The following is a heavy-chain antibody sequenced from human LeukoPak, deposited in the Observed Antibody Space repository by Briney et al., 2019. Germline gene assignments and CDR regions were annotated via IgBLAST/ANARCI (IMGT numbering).Heavy chain of an antibody. J-gene: IGHJ6*03. Sequence: PGGSLRLSCAASGFTFSSYEMNWVRQAPGKGLEWVSYISSSGSTIYYADSVKGRFTISRDNAKNSLYLQMNSLRAEDTAVYYCARAKYCSGGSCNYYYYYYYMDVWGKGTTVTVSS. CDR3: ARAKYCSGGSCNYYYYYYYMDV. CDR2: ISSSGSTI. CDR1: GFTFSSYE. V-gene: IGHV3-48*03. D-gene: IGHD2-15*01.